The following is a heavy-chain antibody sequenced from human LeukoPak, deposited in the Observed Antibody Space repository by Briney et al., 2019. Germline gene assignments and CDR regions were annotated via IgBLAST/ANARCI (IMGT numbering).Heavy chain of an antibody. CDR1: GFSVSGNY. Sequence: GGSLRLSCAASGFSVSGNYMSWVRQAPGKGLEWVSIIYSDGKTYYADSVRGRFTISRDHARSSLSLQMHSLTADDTAVYYCARSRRDSAWYIDDYWGQGTLVTVSS. CDR3: ARSRRDSAWYIDDY. V-gene: IGHV3-53*01. J-gene: IGHJ4*02. CDR2: IYSDGKT. D-gene: IGHD6-13*01.